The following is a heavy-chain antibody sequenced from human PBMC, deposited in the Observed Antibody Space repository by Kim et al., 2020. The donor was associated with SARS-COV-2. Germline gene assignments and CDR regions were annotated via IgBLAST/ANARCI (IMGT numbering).Heavy chain of an antibody. J-gene: IGHJ4*02. V-gene: IGHV3-21*01. D-gene: IGHD6-19*01. Sequence: ASVKGRFTLYRDNATNSLYLQMNSLRAEDTALYYCARAPSSGWYAQTFDYWGQGTLVTVSS. CDR3: ARAPSSGWYAQTFDY.